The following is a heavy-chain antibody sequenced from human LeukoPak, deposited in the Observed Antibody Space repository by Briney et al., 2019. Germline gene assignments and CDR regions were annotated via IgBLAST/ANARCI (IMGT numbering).Heavy chain of an antibody. J-gene: IGHJ3*02. V-gene: IGHV4-39*07. CDR2: IYHSGST. Sequence: SETLPLTCTVSGGSISSSSYYWGWIRQPPGAGLEWIGSIYHSGSTYYNPSLKSRVTILLDMSKNQFSLKLSSVTAADTAVYYCARDASVATVSDAFDIWGQGTMVTVSS. CDR3: ARDASVATVSDAFDI. CDR1: GGSISSSSYY. D-gene: IGHD5-12*01.